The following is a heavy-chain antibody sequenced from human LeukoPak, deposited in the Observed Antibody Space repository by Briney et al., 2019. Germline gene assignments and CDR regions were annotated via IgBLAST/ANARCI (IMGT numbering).Heavy chain of an antibody. D-gene: IGHD3-22*01. Sequence: GGSLRLSCAASGVTFSNHAMSWVRQAPGKGLQWVSAISGGGVAIYYADSVKGRFTISRDNSKNTLYLQMNSLRAEDTAVYYCAKDGFDYYDSSGYYYFNYWGQGTLVTVSS. J-gene: IGHJ4*02. V-gene: IGHV3-23*01. CDR2: ISGGGVAI. CDR1: GVTFSNHA. CDR3: AKDGFDYYDSSGYYYFNY.